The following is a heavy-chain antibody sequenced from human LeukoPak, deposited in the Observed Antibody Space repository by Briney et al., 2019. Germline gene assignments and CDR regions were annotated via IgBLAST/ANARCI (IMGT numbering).Heavy chain of an antibody. J-gene: IGHJ4*02. D-gene: IGHD3-22*01. V-gene: IGHV4-59*08. Sequence: SETLSLTCTVSGGSISSYYWSWIRQPPGKGLEWIGYIYYSGSTNYNPSLKSRVTISVDTSKNQFSLKLSSVTAADTAVYYCARQGFDDYDSSGYRHGDYWGQGTLVTVSS. CDR3: ARQGFDDYDSSGYRHGDY. CDR2: IYYSGST. CDR1: GGSISSYY.